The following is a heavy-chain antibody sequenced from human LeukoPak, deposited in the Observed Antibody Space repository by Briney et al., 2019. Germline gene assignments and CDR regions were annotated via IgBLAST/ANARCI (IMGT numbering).Heavy chain of an antibody. CDR1: GFTFSSYS. D-gene: IGHD1-26*01. CDR2: ISSSSSTI. CDR3: ARSGSYFETNNWFDP. Sequence: GGSLRLSCAASGFTFSSYSMNWVRQAPGKGLEWVSYISSSSSTIYYADSVKGRLTISRDNAKNSLYLQMNSLRAEDTAVYYCARSGSYFETNNWFDPWGQGTLVTVSS. J-gene: IGHJ5*02. V-gene: IGHV3-48*01.